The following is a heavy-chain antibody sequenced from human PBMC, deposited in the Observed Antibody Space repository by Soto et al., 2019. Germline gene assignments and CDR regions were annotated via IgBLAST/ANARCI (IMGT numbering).Heavy chain of an antibody. D-gene: IGHD5-18*01. Sequence: PGESLKISCKGSGYSFTSYWIGWVRQMPGKGLEWMGIIYPGDSDTRYSPSFQGQVTISADKSISTAYLQWSSLKASDTAMYYCARPFPPDSYALNWFDPWGQGTLVTVSS. J-gene: IGHJ5*02. CDR3: ARPFPPDSYALNWFDP. CDR2: IYPGDSDT. CDR1: GYSFTSYW. V-gene: IGHV5-51*01.